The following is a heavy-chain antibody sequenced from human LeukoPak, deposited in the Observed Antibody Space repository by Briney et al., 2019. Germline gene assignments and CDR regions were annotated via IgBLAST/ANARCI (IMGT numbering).Heavy chain of an antibody. V-gene: IGHV4-59*08. CDR3: ARHVLAMAPFDY. CDR2: IYYSGST. CDR1: GGSISSYY. D-gene: IGHD5-18*01. Sequence: SETLSLTCTVSGGSISSYYWSWIRQPPGKGLEWIGYIYYSGSTNYNPSLKSRVTISVDTSKNQFSLKLSSVTAADTAVYYCARHVLAMAPFDYWGQGTLVTVSS. J-gene: IGHJ4*02.